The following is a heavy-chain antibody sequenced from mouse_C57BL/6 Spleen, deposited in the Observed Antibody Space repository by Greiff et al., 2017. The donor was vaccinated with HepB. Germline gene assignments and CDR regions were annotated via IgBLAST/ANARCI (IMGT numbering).Heavy chain of an antibody. CDR3: SREGAVVATDWYFDV. CDR2: IYPGDGDT. Sequence: VQLQQSGPELVKPGASVKISCKASGYAFSSSWMNWVKQRPGTGLEWIGRIYPGDGDTKYNGKFKGKATLTADKSSSTAYLQLSSLTTEDSAVYACSREGAVVATDWYFDVWGTGTTVTVAS. D-gene: IGHD1-1*01. CDR1: GYAFSSSW. V-gene: IGHV1-82*01. J-gene: IGHJ1*03.